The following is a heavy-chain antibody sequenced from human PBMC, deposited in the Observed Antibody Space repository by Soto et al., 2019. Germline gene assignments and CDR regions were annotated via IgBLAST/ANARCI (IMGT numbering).Heavy chain of an antibody. J-gene: IGHJ6*02. D-gene: IGHD3-22*01. CDR3: ARGGRSNTYYYDSSGQGGMDV. CDR2: INPNSGGT. Sequence: ASVKVSCKASGYTFTGYYMHWVRQAPGQGREWMGWINPNSGGTNYAQKFQGWVTMTRDTSISTAYMELSRLRSDDTAVYYCARGGRSNTYYYDSSGQGGMDVWGQGTTVTSP. CDR1: GYTFTGYY. V-gene: IGHV1-2*04.